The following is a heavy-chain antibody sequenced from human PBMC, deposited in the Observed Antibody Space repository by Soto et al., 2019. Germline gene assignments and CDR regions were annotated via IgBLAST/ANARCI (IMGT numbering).Heavy chain of an antibody. V-gene: IGHV3-30-3*01. J-gene: IGHJ6*02. CDR2: ISYAGSNK. Sequence: QVQLVESGGGVFQPGRSLRLSCAASGFTFSSYAMHWVRQAPGKGLEWVAVISYAGSNKYYADSVKGRFTISRDNSKNTMYLQMNSMRAEDMAVYYCARDPAYCGGDCYPPYYYYYGMDVWGQGTTVTVSS. D-gene: IGHD2-21*02. CDR1: GFTFSSYA. CDR3: ARDPAYCGGDCYPPYYYYYGMDV.